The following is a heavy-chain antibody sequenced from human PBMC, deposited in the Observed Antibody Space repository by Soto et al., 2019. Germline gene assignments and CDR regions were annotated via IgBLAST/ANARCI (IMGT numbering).Heavy chain of an antibody. CDR2: ISSYGGST. V-gene: IGHV3-64*01. Sequence: EVQLVESGGGLVQRGGSLRLSCAASGFTFSSYAMHWVRQAPGKGLEYVSAISSYGGSTYYANSVKGRFTISRDNSKNTLYLQMGSLRDEDMAVYYCARDPDSSGYYYFDYWGQGTLVTVSS. D-gene: IGHD3-22*01. CDR1: GFTFSSYA. J-gene: IGHJ4*02. CDR3: ARDPDSSGYYYFDY.